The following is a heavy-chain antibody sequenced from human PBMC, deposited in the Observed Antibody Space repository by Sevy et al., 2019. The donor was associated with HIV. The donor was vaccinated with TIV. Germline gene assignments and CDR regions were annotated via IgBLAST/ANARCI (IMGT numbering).Heavy chain of an antibody. CDR1: GGSISSGGYY. V-gene: IGHV4-31*03. CDR3: ARTPYDYVWGSYRAYWFDP. J-gene: IGHJ5*02. D-gene: IGHD3-16*02. Sequence: SETLSLTCTVSGGSISSGGYYRSWIRQHPGKGLEWIGYIYYSGSTYYNPSLKSRVTISVDTSKNQFSLKLSSVTAADTAVYYCARTPYDYVWGSYRAYWFDPWGQGTLVTVSS. CDR2: IYYSGST.